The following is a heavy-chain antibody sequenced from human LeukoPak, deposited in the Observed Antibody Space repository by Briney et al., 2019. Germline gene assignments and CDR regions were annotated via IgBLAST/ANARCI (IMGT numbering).Heavy chain of an antibody. Sequence: GGSLRLSCAASGFTFSNYAMSWVRQAPGEGLDGVSSISGSGVSIYYAETVKGRLTVSRESSKNTLFLQMNSLRVEYTAVYYCAKGWMFGDLLNCWGQGTLVTVSS. CDR1: GFTFSNYA. J-gene: IGHJ4*02. D-gene: IGHD3-10*02. CDR3: AKGWMFGDLLNC. V-gene: IGHV3-23*01. CDR2: ISGSGVSI.